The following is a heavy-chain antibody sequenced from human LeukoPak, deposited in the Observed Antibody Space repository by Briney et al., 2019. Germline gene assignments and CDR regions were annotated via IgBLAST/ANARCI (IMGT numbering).Heavy chain of an antibody. CDR2: IDNNGDNT. V-gene: IGHV3-64*04. CDR1: GFTFSNYG. J-gene: IGHJ4*02. Sequence: PGGSLRLSCSASGFTFSNYGLHWVRQAPGKGLEYVSAIDNNGDNTYYADSVKGRFTISRDNSKNTLFLQMNSLRAEDTAVYYCAKSNSFDYWGQGTLVTVSS. CDR3: AKSNSFDY.